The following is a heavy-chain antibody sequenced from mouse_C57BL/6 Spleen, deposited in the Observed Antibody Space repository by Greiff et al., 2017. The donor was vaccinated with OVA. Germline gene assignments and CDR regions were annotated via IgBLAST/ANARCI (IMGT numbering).Heavy chain of an antibody. J-gene: IGHJ3*01. Sequence: QVQLQQPGAELVKPGASVKMSCKASGYTFTSYWITWVKQRPGQGLEWIGDIYPGSGSTNYNEKFKSKATLTVDTSSSTAYMQLSSLTSEDSAVYYCANYYDYDGGFADWGQGTLVTVSA. V-gene: IGHV1-55*01. CDR3: ANYYDYDGGFAD. CDR2: IYPGSGST. D-gene: IGHD2-4*01. CDR1: GYTFTSYW.